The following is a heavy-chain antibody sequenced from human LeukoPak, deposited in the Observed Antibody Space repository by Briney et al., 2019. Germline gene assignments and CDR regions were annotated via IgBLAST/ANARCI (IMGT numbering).Heavy chain of an antibody. D-gene: IGHD6-19*01. Sequence: GASVKVSCKASGYTFTSYSMHWVRQAPGQGLEWMGVINPNSGGTNYAQKFQGRVTVTRDTSISTAYIELSSVSSDDTAVYYCARDSNGWKIDFYYFGMDVWGQGTTVTVSS. J-gene: IGHJ6*02. CDR2: INPNSGGT. CDR1: GYTFTSYS. V-gene: IGHV1-2*02. CDR3: ARDSNGWKIDFYYFGMDV.